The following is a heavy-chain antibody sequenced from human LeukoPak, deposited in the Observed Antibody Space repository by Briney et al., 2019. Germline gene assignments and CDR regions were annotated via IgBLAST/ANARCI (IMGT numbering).Heavy chain of an antibody. V-gene: IGHV1-2*02. J-gene: IGHJ4*02. CDR2: INPNSGGT. Sequence: GASVKVSCKASGYTFTGYYMHWVRQAPGQGLEWMGWINPNSGGTNYAQKLQGRVTMTTDTSTSTAYMELRSLRSDDTAAYYCARDVGYYDFWSGYSNFDYWGQGTLVTVSS. CDR3: ARDVGYYDFWSGYSNFDY. D-gene: IGHD3-3*01. CDR1: GYTFTGYY.